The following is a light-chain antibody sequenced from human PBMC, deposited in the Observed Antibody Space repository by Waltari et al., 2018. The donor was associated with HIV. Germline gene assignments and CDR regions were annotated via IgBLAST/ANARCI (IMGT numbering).Light chain of an antibody. V-gene: IGKV3-15*01. J-gene: IGKJ2*01. CDR1: ERVRRN. Sequence: EILMTQSPATLSVSPGGGATLSCRASERVRRNLAWFQHKPGQAPRLLIYAASTRATGVPDRFSASGSGTDFTLTIRSLQSEDFAIYFCQRYHKRHETFGQGTKLEIK. CDR3: QRYHKRHET. CDR2: AAS.